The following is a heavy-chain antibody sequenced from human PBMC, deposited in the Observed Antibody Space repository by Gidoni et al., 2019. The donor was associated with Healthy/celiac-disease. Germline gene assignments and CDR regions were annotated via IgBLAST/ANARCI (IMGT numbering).Heavy chain of an antibody. D-gene: IGHD3-3*01. CDR3: AKVYYDFWSGSHSSLHY. CDR2: IRYDGSNK. J-gene: IGHJ4*02. CDR1: GFTFSSYG. V-gene: IGHV3-30*02. Sequence: QVQLVESGGGVVQPGGSLRLSCAASGFTFSSYGMHWVRQAPGKGLEWVAFIRYDGSNKYYADSVKGRFTISRDNSKNTLYLQMNSLRAEDTAVYYCAKVYYDFWSGSHSSLHYWGQGTLVTVSS.